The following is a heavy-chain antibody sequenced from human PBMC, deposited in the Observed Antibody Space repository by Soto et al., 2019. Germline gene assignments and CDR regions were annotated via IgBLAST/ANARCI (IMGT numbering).Heavy chain of an antibody. J-gene: IGHJ4*02. Sequence: PGGSLRLSCAASGFTFSTYWMDWVRQTPGKGLEWVANINQDGSEKNYVDSVKGRFTIYRDNAKNSLYLQMSSLTAEDSDLYYCSRSLDSWGQGTLVTVSS. CDR3: SRSLDS. CDR2: INQDGSEK. CDR1: GFTFSTYW. V-gene: IGHV3-7*01.